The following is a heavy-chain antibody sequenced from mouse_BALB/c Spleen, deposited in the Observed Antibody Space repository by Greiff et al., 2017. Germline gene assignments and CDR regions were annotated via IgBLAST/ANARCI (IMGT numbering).Heavy chain of an antibody. D-gene: IGHD2-4*01. J-gene: IGHJ4*01. CDR2: INPSNGGT. CDR1: GYTFTSYY. Sequence: QVQLQQSGAELVKPGASVKLSCKASGYTFTSYYMYWVKQRPGQGLEWIGEINPSNGGTNFNEKFKSKATLTVDKSSSTAYMQLSSLTSEDSAVYYCARSSTMITYYAMDYWGQGTSVTVSS. CDR3: ARSSTMITYYAMDY. V-gene: IGHV1S81*02.